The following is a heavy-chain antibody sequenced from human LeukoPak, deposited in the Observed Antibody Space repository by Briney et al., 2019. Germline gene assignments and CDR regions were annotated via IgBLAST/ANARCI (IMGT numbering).Heavy chain of an antibody. CDR2: IYAHSGGT. Sequence: ASVKGSCKAAGYIFTGYHIHWVRQAPGQGVVWRGWIYAHSGGTNYTQKSQGTVTMTRDTSITTVYMELSRLTSDDTAVYYCARVAVEMASWLDPWGQGTLVTVSS. CDR1: GYIFTGYH. J-gene: IGHJ5*02. CDR3: ARVAVEMASWLDP. D-gene: IGHD5-24*01. V-gene: IGHV1-2*02.